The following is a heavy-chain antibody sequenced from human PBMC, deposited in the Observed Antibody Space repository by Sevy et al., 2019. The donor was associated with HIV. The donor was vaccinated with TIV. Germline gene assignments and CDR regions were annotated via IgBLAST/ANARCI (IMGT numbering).Heavy chain of an antibody. CDR2: ISAYNGNT. CDR1: GYTFTSYG. V-gene: IGHV1-18*04. D-gene: IGHD2-8*01. Sequence: ASVKVSCKASGYTFTSYGISWVRQAPGQGLEWMGWISAYNGNTNYAQKLQGRVTMTTDTSTSTAYMELRSLRSDDTAVYYCAREGEVYAIRLGYYFDYWGQGTLVTVSS. J-gene: IGHJ4*02. CDR3: AREGEVYAIRLGYYFDY.